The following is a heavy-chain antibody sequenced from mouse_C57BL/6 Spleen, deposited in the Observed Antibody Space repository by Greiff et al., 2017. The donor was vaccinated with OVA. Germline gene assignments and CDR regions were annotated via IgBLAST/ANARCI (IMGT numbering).Heavy chain of an antibody. J-gene: IGHJ4*01. V-gene: IGHV1-69*01. CDR3: ARRNYGRYAMDY. Sequence: QVQLQQSGAELVMPGASVKLSCKASGYTFTSYWMHWVKQRPGQGPEWIGEIDPSDSYTNYNQKFKGKSTLTVDKSSSTAYMQLSSLTSEDSAVYYCARRNYGRYAMDYWGQGTSVTVSS. CDR2: IDPSDSYT. D-gene: IGHD1-1*01. CDR1: GYTFTSYW.